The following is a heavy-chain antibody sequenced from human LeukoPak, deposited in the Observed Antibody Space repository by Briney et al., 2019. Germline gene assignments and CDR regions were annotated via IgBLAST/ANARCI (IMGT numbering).Heavy chain of an antibody. Sequence: GGSLRLSCAASGFSFSSYGMSWVRQAPGKGLEWVSGINWNGGSTGYADSVKGRFTISRDNAKNSLYLQMNCLRAEDTAVYYCAKEESQWLVRPGFDYWGQGTLVTVSS. CDR1: GFSFSSYG. J-gene: IGHJ4*02. CDR3: AKEESQWLVRPGFDY. D-gene: IGHD6-19*01. V-gene: IGHV3-20*04. CDR2: INWNGGST.